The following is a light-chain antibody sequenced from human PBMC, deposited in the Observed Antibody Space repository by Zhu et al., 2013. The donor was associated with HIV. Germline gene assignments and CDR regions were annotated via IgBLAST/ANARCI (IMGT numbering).Light chain of an antibody. V-gene: IGKV3D-20*02. CDR1: QSVSSSY. J-gene: IGKJ5*01. CDR2: DAS. CDR3: QQYNNWLFT. Sequence: EIVLTQSPGTLSLSPGERATLSCRASQSVSSSYLAWYQQKPGQAPRLLIYDASHRVTGIPARFSGSGSGTDFTLTISYLQSEDFAIYYCQQYNNWLFTFGQGTRLE.